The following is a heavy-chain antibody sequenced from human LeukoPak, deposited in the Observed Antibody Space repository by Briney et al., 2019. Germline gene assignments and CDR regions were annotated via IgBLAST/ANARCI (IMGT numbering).Heavy chain of an antibody. CDR1: GYTFTSYY. D-gene: IGHD6-6*01. CDR3: ARDLSPDSSSGNWFDP. CDR2: INPSGGST. Sequence: ASVKVSCKASGYTFTSYYMHWVRQAPGQGLEWMGIINPSGGSTSYAQKFQGRVTMTRDTSTSTVYMELSSLRSEDTAVYYCARDLSPDSSSGNWFDPWGQGTLVTVSS. J-gene: IGHJ5*02. V-gene: IGHV1-46*01.